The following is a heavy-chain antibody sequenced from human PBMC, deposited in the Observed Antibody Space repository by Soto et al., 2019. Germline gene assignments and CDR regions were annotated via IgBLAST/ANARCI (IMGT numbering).Heavy chain of an antibody. J-gene: IGHJ4*02. CDR3: ARGRYGDY. D-gene: IGHD1-1*01. V-gene: IGHV1-18*01. Sequence: QVHLVQSGAEVKKPGASVTVSCKASGYTFTSYGITWVRQAPGQGLEWMGWISAHNGNTDYAQKLQGRVIVTRDTSTSTAYMELRSLRSDATAVYYCARGRYGDYWGQGALVTVSS. CDR2: ISAHNGNT. CDR1: GYTFTSYG.